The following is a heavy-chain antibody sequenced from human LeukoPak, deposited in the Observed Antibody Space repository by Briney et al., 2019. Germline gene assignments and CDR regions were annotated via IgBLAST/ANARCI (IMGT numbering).Heavy chain of an antibody. J-gene: IGHJ4*02. D-gene: IGHD3-22*01. CDR3: ARLYDSSGYPLNY. CDR1: GGSLSGDY. CDR2: INHSGST. Sequence: PSETLSLTCGVYGGSLSGDYWSWIRQPPGKGLEWIGEINHSGSTNYNPSLKRRVTISVDTSKNQFSLKLSSVTAADTAVYYCARLYDSSGYPLNYWGQGTLVTVSS. V-gene: IGHV4-34*01.